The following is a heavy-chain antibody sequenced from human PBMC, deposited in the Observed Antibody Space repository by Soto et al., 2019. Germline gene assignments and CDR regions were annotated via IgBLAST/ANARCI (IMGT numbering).Heavy chain of an antibody. V-gene: IGHV4-31*03. Sequence: PSETLSLTCTVSGGSISSGGYYWSWIRQHPGKGLEWIGYIYYSGSTYYNPSLKSRVTISVDTSKNQFSLMLSSVTAADTAVYYCARGNRSYYDILTGSYNWFDPWGQGTLVTVSS. D-gene: IGHD3-9*01. CDR2: IYYSGST. CDR1: GGSISSGGYY. CDR3: ARGNRSYYDILTGSYNWFDP. J-gene: IGHJ5*02.